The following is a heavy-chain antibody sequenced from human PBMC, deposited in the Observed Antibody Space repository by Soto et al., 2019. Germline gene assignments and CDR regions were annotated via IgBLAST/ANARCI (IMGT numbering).Heavy chain of an antibody. V-gene: IGHV4-30-4*01. CDR3: ARALIAAAGLDD. J-gene: IGHJ4*02. CDR1: GGSISSGNYY. Sequence: PSETLSLTCTVSGGSISSGNYYWSWIRQPPGKGLEWIGFISYSGGTYYNASLKSRVTISVDTSKNQFSLNLSFVTAADTAVYYCARALIAAAGLDDWGRGTLVTVSS. D-gene: IGHD6-13*01. CDR2: ISYSGGT.